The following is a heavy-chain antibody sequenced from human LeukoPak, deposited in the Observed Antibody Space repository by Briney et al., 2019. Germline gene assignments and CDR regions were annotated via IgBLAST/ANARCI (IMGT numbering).Heavy chain of an antibody. CDR3: ARDSTGASV. CDR1: GFSVSNNY. Sequence: GGSLRLSCAASGFSVSNNYVSWVRQAPGKGLEWISAVYSGGDTYYIESVKGRFTISRDNSKNTIHLQMNGLTPEDTAMYYCARDSTGASVWGKGITVTVSS. D-gene: IGHD1-14*01. J-gene: IGHJ6*04. V-gene: IGHV3-53*01. CDR2: VYSGGDT.